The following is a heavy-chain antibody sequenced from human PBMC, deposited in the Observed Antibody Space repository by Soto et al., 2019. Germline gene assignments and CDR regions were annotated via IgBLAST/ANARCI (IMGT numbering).Heavy chain of an antibody. J-gene: IGHJ5*02. CDR3: ARVLRGWFDP. V-gene: IGHV4-4*02. CDR2: ISHSGIT. Sequence: TSETLSLTCAVSGGSITSANWWTWVRQHPGGGLEWIGEISHSGITNYKASLKRRVTMSVDKTKNDVSLKLTSVTAADTGVYYCARVLRGWFDPWGQGTPVTVSS. CDR1: GGSITSANW.